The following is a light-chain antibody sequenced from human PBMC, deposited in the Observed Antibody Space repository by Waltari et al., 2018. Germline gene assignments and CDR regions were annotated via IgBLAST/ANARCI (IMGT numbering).Light chain of an antibody. CDR3: QHYGGSRT. V-gene: IGKV3-20*01. J-gene: IGKJ1*01. CDR1: QSVSSSN. Sequence: EIVLTQSPGTLSLSPGERATLPCRASQSVSSSNLAWYQQKPGQAPRLLSYGASSRATGIPDRFSGSGSGTDFTLTISRLESEDFAVYYCQHYGGSRTFGQGTKVEIK. CDR2: GAS.